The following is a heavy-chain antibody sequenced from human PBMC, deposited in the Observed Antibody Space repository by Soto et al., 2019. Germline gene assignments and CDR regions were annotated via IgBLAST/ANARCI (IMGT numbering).Heavy chain of an antibody. J-gene: IGHJ6*02. V-gene: IGHV4-39*01. CDR2: IYYSGST. CDR1: GGSISSSSYY. D-gene: IGHD1-26*01. CDR3: ARDTRSYYYYYYGMDV. Sequence: SETLSLTCTVSGGSISSSSYYWGWIRQPPGKGLEWIGSIYYSGSTYYNPSLKSRVTISVDTSKNQFSLKRSSVTAADTAVYYCARDTRSYYYYYYGMDVWGQGTTVTVSS.